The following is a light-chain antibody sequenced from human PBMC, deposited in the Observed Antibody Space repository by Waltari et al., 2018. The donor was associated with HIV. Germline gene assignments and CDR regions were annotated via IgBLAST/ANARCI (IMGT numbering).Light chain of an antibody. CDR3: AAYAGNNIVI. Sequence: QSALTQPPSASGSPGQSVTVSCTGTSSDVGYFNFVSWYQHHPGKAPNILIYDVNKRPSGVPDRFSASKSGATASLTVSGLLAEDEADYYCAAYAGNNIVIFGGGTKVTV. CDR1: SSDVGYFNF. V-gene: IGLV2-8*01. CDR2: DVN. J-gene: IGLJ2*01.